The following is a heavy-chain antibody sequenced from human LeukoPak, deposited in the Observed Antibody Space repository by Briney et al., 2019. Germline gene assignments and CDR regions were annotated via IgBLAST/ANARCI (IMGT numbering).Heavy chain of an antibody. J-gene: IGHJ6*03. CDR3: ARSLRGIRGIRITMVRGVNPVKRPLYYMDV. D-gene: IGHD3-10*01. CDR1: GGTFSSYA. Sequence: PVASVKVSCKASGGTFSSYAISWVRQAPGQGLEWMGGIIPIFVTANYAQKFQGRVTITTDESTGTDYMELSSLRSEDTAVYYCARSLRGIRGIRITMVRGVNPVKRPLYYMDVWGKGTTVTVSS. CDR2: IIPIFVTA. V-gene: IGHV1-69*05.